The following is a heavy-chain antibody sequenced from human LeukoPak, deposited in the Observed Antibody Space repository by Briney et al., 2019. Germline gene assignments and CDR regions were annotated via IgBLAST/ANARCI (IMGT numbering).Heavy chain of an antibody. CDR3: ARSSYSSSSSV. D-gene: IGHD6-6*01. V-gene: IGHV3-7*03. Sequence: GGSLRLSCAVSGFTFSGFWMSWSRQAPGKGLEWVASINSDGSEGYYAEVVKGLFTISRDNAKNSLYLQINSLRAEDTAVYYCARSSYSSSSSVWGQGTMVTVSS. J-gene: IGHJ3*01. CDR2: INSDGSEG. CDR1: GFTFSGFW.